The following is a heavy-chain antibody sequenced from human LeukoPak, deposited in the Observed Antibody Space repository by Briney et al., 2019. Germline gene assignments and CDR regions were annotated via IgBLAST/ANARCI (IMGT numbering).Heavy chain of an antibody. Sequence: GGSLRLSCAASGFTFSSYAMHWVRQAPGKGLEWVAVISYDGSNKYYADSVKGRFTISRDNSKNTLYLQINSLRAEDTAVYYCARGFFVVGATTGFDYWGQGTLVTVSS. J-gene: IGHJ4*02. CDR1: GFTFSSYA. CDR3: ARGFFVVGATTGFDY. CDR2: ISYDGSNK. D-gene: IGHD1-26*01. V-gene: IGHV3-30*14.